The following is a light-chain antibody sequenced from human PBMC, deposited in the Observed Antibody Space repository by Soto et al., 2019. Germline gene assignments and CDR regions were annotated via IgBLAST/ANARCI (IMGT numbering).Light chain of an antibody. J-gene: IGKJ1*01. CDR2: KAS. CDR1: QSISSW. V-gene: IGKV1-5*03. Sequence: DIQMTQSPSTLSASVEDRVTITCRASQSISSWLAWYQQKPGKAPKLLIYKASSLESGVPSRFSGSGSGTEFTLTISSLQPDDFATYYCQQYNSLTWTFGQGTKV. CDR3: QQYNSLTWT.